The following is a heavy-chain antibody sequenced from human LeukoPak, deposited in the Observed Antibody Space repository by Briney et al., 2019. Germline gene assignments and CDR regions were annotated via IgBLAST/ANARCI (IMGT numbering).Heavy chain of an antibody. CDR3: ARASITIFGVVPNAFDI. J-gene: IGHJ3*02. CDR2: IYYSGST. CDR1: GGSISSYY. Sequence: SETLSLTCTVSGGSISSYYWSWIRQPPGKGLEWIGYIYYSGSTNYNPSLKSRVTISVDTSKNQFFLKLSSVTAADTAVYYCARASITIFGVVPNAFDIWGQGTMVTVSS. V-gene: IGHV4-59*01. D-gene: IGHD3-3*01.